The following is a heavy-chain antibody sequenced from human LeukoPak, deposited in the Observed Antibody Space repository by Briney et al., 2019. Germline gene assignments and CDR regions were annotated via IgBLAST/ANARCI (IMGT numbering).Heavy chain of an antibody. J-gene: IGHJ6*03. V-gene: IGHV4-39*01. CDR3: ARQRADYYYYYVDV. CDR1: GGSINSANYY. Sequence: SETLSLTCTVSGGSINSANYYWGWLRQPPGKGLEWIGSIYYSETTYDNPSLKSRVTISIETSKNQFSLKLSSVTASDTAVYYCARQRADYYYYYVDVRGKGTTVAVS. CDR2: IYYSETT.